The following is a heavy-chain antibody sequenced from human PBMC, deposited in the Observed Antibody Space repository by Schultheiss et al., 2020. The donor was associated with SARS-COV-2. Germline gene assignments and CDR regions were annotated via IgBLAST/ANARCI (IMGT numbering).Heavy chain of an antibody. Sequence: GGSLRLSCKGSGYSFTSYWIGWVRQMPGKGLEWMGIIYPGDSDTRYSPSFQGQVTISADNSIGTAYLQWNSLKASDSAMYYCARQSARVGHLASLDFWGQGTLVTVSS. CDR2: IYPGDSDT. V-gene: IGHV5-51*01. D-gene: IGHD3-16*02. J-gene: IGHJ4*02. CDR3: ARQSARVGHLASLDF. CDR1: GYSFTSYW.